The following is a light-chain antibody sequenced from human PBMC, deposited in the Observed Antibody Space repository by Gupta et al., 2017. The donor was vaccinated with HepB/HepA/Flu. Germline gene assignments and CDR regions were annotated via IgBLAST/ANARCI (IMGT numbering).Light chain of an antibody. Sequence: DIQMTQSPSTLSASLGDSVTFTCRASQSISSWLAWYQQKPGKAPKLLIYKASTLQTGVPSRFSGSGSGTEFTLTSSSLQPDDFATYYCQQYNSFSWTFGQGTKVEIK. CDR1: QSISSW. J-gene: IGKJ1*01. CDR2: KAS. CDR3: QQYNSFSWT. V-gene: IGKV1-5*03.